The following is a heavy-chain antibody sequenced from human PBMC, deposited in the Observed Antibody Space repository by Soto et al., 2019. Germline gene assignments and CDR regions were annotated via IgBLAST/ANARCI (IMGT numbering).Heavy chain of an antibody. J-gene: IGHJ6*02. CDR1: GGSISSGGYY. D-gene: IGHD3-22*01. CDR2: IYYSGRT. V-gene: IGHV4-31*03. CDR3: ASGGSGFFLLHLLYGMDV. Sequence: PSETLSLTCTVSGGSISSGGYYWSWIRQHPGKGLEWIGYIYYSGRTYYNPSIKSRVTISVDTSKNQFSLKLSSVTAADTAVYYCASGGSGFFLLHLLYGMDVWGQGTTVTVSS.